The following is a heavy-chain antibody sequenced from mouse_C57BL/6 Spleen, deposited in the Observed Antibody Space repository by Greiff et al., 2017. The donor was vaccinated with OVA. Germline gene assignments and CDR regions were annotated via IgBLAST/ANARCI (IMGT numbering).Heavy chain of an antibody. CDR2: INPNNGGT. CDR1: GYTFTDYY. Sequence: EVQLQQSGPELVKPGASVKISCKASGYTFTDYYMNWVKQSHGKSLEWIGDINPNNGGTSYNQKFKGKATLTVDKSSSTAYMELRSLTSEDSAVYYCAREGAGRGDFDYWGQGTTLTVSS. J-gene: IGHJ2*01. D-gene: IGHD3-3*01. CDR3: AREGAGRGDFDY. V-gene: IGHV1-26*01.